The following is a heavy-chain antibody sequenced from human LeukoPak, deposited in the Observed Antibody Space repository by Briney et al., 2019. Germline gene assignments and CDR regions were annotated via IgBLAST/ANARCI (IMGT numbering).Heavy chain of an antibody. CDR2: INTNTGNP. D-gene: IGHD6-19*01. V-gene: IGHV7-4-1*02. Sequence: ASVKVSCKASGYTFTSYAMNWVRQAPGQGLEWMGWINTNTGNPTYAQGFTGRFVFSLDTSVSTAYLQISSLKAEDTAVYYCARGVGSGWFDAFDIWGQGTMVTVSS. CDR1: GYTFTSYA. J-gene: IGHJ3*02. CDR3: ARGVGSGWFDAFDI.